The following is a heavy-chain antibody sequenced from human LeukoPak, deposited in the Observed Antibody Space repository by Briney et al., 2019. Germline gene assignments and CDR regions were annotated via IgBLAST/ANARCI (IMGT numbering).Heavy chain of an antibody. J-gene: IGHJ4*02. CDR2: MNPNSGNT. CDR1: GYTFTSYD. Sequence: GASVKVSCKASGYTFTSYDINWVRQATGQGLEWMGWMNPNSGNTGYAQKFQGRVTMTRNTSISTAYMELSSLRSEGTAVYYCAREPSSSGYYYANYWGQGTLVTVSS. D-gene: IGHD3-22*01. CDR3: AREPSSSGYYYANY. V-gene: IGHV1-8*01.